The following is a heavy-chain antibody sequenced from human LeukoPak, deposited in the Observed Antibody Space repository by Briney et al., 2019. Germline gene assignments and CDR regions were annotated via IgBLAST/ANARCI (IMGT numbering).Heavy chain of an antibody. CDR3: AKLLRGIVVTGKDY. CDR1: GFPFSNYA. D-gene: IGHD6-19*01. Sequence: GGSLRLSCAASGFPFSNYAMSWVRQAPGKGLEWVSAISGSGGTTYYADSVKGRFTISRDNSKNTLYLQMNSLRAEDTAVYYCAKLLRGIVVTGKDYWGQGTLVTVSS. V-gene: IGHV3-23*01. J-gene: IGHJ4*02. CDR2: ISGSGGTT.